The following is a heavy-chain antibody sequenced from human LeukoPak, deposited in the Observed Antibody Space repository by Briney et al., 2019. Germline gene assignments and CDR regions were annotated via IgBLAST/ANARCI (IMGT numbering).Heavy chain of an antibody. CDR2: IYTSGST. Sequence: SQTLSLTCTVSGGSISSGSYYWSWIRQPAGKGLEWIGRIYTSGSTNYNPSLKSRVTISVDTSKNQFSLKLSSVTAADTAVYYCARETLGVTAFDIWGQGTMVTVSS. CDR3: ARETLGVTAFDI. D-gene: IGHD2-21*02. J-gene: IGHJ3*02. V-gene: IGHV4-61*02. CDR1: GGSISSGSYY.